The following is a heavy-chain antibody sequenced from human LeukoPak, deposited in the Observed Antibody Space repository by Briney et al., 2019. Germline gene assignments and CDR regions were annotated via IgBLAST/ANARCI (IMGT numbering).Heavy chain of an antibody. CDR3: ATPPRYCSGGSCYSRLDY. J-gene: IGHJ4*02. D-gene: IGHD2-15*01. CDR1: GFTFSSYG. Sequence: PGGSLRLSCAASGFTFSSYGMHWVCQAPGKGLEWVAFIRYDGSNKYYADSVKGRFTISRDNSKNTLYLQMNSLRAEDTAVYYCATPPRYCSGGSCYSRLDYWGQGTLVTVSS. CDR2: IRYDGSNK. V-gene: IGHV3-30*02.